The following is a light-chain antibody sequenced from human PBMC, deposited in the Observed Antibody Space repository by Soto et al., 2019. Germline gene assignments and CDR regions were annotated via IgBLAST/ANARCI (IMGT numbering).Light chain of an antibody. CDR3: SSYRSSGALV. J-gene: IGLJ3*02. CDR2: EVS. CDR1: SSDVGDYDY. V-gene: IGLV2-14*01. Sequence: QSALTQPASVSGSPGQSITISCTGTSSDVGDYDYVSWYQHHPGKAPKLMIYEVSNRPSGVSNRFSGSKSGNTASLTISGLQAEDEADFYCSSYRSSGALVFGGGTKVTVL.